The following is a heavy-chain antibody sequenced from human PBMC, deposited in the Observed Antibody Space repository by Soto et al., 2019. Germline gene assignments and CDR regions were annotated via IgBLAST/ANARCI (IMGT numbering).Heavy chain of an antibody. CDR3: AKEDRDYGTTRYYYYYMDV. CDR1: GFTFSSYG. J-gene: IGHJ6*03. CDR2: ISYDGSNK. D-gene: IGHD4-17*01. V-gene: IGHV3-30*18. Sequence: PGGSLRLSCAASGFTFSSYGMHWVLQAPGKGLEWVAVISYDGSNKYYADSVKGRFTISRDNSKNTLYLQMNSLRAEDTAVYYCAKEDRDYGTTRYYYYYMDVWGKGTTVTVSS.